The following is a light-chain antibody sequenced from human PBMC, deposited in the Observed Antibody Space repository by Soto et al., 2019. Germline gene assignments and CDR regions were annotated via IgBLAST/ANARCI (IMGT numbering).Light chain of an antibody. CDR3: QKYGSSPIN. CDR1: HRVSSY. V-gene: IGKV3-20*01. J-gene: IGKJ5*01. CDR2: GAS. Sequence: EILMTQSPATLSVSPGDSATLSCSASHRVSSYLAWYQQKPGQAPRLLIYGASSRATGIPDRFIGSGSGADFTLTISRLEPEDFAVYYCQKYGSSPINCGQGKRREIK.